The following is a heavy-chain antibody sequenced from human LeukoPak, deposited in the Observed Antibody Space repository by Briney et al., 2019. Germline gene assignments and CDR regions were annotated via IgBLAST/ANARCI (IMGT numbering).Heavy chain of an antibody. CDR3: ARDGSSSPGFDY. V-gene: IGHV3-53*01. Sequence: PGGPLRLSCAASGFTVSSNYMSWVRQAPGKGLEWVSVIYSGGSTYYADSVKGRFTISRDNSKNTLYLQMNSLRAEDTAVYYCARDGSSSPGFDYWGQGTLVTVSS. J-gene: IGHJ4*02. CDR1: GFTVSSNY. D-gene: IGHD6-6*01. CDR2: IYSGGST.